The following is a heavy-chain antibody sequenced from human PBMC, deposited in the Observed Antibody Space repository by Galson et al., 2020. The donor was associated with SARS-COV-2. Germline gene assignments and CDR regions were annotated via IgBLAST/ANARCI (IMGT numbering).Heavy chain of an antibody. Sequence: SETLSLTCAVSGDSISSGGYTWNWIRQPPGKGLEWIGYIYSSGSTYYNPSLKSRVSISVDTSKNQVSLRLTSVTAADTAVYYCARVPTVWGQGTLVTVSS. CDR3: ARVPTV. CDR2: IYSSGST. J-gene: IGHJ4*02. V-gene: IGHV4-30-4*07. CDR1: GDSISSGGYT. D-gene: IGHD4-4*01.